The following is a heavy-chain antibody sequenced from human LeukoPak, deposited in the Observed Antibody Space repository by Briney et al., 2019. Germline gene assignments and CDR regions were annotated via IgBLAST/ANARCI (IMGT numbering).Heavy chain of an antibody. V-gene: IGHV3-30*01. D-gene: IGHD3-16*01. CDR3: ARVETYVEFDY. Sequence: PGGSLRLSCAASGFTFSSYAMHWVRQAPGKGLEWVAVISYDGSNKYYADSVKGRFTISRDNSKNTLYLQMNSLRAEDTAVYYCARVETYVEFDYWGQGTLVTVSS. J-gene: IGHJ4*02. CDR2: ISYDGSNK. CDR1: GFTFSSYA.